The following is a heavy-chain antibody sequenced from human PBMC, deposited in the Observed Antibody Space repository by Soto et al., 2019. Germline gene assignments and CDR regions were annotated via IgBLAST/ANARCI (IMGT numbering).Heavy chain of an antibody. CDR3: ATTVTSARHRYYYYGMDV. J-gene: IGHJ6*02. D-gene: IGHD2-2*01. V-gene: IGHV4-39*01. Sequence: QLQMQESGPGLVKPSETLSLTCTVSGGSISSSSYYWGWIRQPPGKGLEWIGSIYYSGSTYYNPSLKSRVTRSVDTSKNQFSLKLSSVTAADTAVYYCATTVTSARHRYYYYGMDVWGQGTTVTVSS. CDR2: IYYSGST. CDR1: GGSISSSSYY.